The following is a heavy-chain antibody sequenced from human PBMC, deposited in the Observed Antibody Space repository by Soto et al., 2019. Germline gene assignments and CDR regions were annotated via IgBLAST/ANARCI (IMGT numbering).Heavy chain of an antibody. D-gene: IGHD3-22*01. CDR1: GFTFSSYA. J-gene: IGHJ6*02. CDR3: AKAGGYXYDSSGYRPDYYYGMDV. CDR2: ISGSGGST. Sequence: GGSLRLSCAASGFTFSSYAMSWVRQAPGKGLEWVSAISGSGGSTYYADSVKGRFTISRDNSKNTLYLQMNSLRAEDTAVYYCAKAGGYXYDSSGYRPDYYYGMDVWGQGTTVTVSS. V-gene: IGHV3-23*01.